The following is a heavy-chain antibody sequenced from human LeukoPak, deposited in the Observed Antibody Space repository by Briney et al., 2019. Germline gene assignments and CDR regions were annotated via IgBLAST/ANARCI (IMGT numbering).Heavy chain of an antibody. Sequence: SQTLSLTCTVSGGSITSGRYFWSWIRQPVGKGLEWIGRINTRGSSVYNPSLKSRVTISMDTSKNQFSLKLSSVTAADTAVYYCAGDPATGYSSEAWFDSWGQGTQVTVSS. D-gene: IGHD2-21*01. CDR1: GGSITSGRYF. J-gene: IGHJ5*01. V-gene: IGHV4-61*02. CDR2: INTRGSS. CDR3: AGDPATGYSSEAWFDS.